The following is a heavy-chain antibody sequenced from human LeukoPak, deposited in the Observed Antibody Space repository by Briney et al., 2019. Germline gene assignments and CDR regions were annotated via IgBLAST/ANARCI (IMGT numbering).Heavy chain of an antibody. V-gene: IGHV4-59*12. CDR1: GGSISSYY. D-gene: IGHD3-10*01. CDR3: ARDASAGLDY. J-gene: IGHJ4*02. CDR2: IYHSGST. Sequence: SETLSLTCTVSGGSISSYYWSWIRQPPGKGLEWIGYIYHSGSTYYNPSLKSRVTISVDRSKNQFSLKLSSVTAADTAVYYCARDASAGLDYWGQGTLVTVSS.